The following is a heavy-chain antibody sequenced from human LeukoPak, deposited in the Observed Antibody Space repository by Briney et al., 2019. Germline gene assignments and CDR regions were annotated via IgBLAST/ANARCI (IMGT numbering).Heavy chain of an antibody. D-gene: IGHD3-16*01. V-gene: IGHV3-48*01. CDR3: AKPMITFGGVIDH. J-gene: IGHJ5*02. CDR1: GFTFSNYN. Sequence: PGGSLRLSCAASGFTFSNYNMNWVRQPPGKGLQWVSYISSSSNIIYYADSVKGRFTISRDNAKNTLYLQMNSLRAEDTAVYYCAKPMITFGGVIDHWGQGTLVTVSS. CDR2: ISSSSNII.